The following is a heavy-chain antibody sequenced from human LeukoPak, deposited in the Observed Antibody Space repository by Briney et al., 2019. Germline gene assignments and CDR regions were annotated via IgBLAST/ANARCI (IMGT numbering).Heavy chain of an antibody. D-gene: IGHD6-6*01. CDR2: IYHSGST. Sequence: SETLSLTCTVSGYSISSGYYWGWIRQPPGKGLEWIGSIYHSGSTYYNPSLKSRVTISVDTSKNQFSLKLSSVTAADTAVYYCARGGIAARLTDYWGQGTLVTVSS. CDR1: GYSISSGYY. V-gene: IGHV4-38-2*02. J-gene: IGHJ4*02. CDR3: ARGGIAARLTDY.